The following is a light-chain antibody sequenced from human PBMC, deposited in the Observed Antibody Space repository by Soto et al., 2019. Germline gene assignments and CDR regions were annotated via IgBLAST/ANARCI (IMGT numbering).Light chain of an antibody. CDR3: SSYTSSSTYV. Sequence: QSVLTQPASVSGSPGQSITLSCTGTSSDVGYYNYVSWYQQHPGKAPKLMIYDVRNRPSGVSNRFSGSKSGNTASLTISGLQAEDEADYYCSSYTSSSTYVFVTGTKLTVL. CDR1: SSDVGYYNY. J-gene: IGLJ1*01. CDR2: DVR. V-gene: IGLV2-14*03.